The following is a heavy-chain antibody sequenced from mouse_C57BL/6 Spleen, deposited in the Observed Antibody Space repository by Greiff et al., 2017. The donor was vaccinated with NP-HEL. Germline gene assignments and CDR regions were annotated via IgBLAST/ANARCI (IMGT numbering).Heavy chain of an antibody. CDR2: IYPGDGDT. V-gene: IGHV1-82*01. Sequence: QVQLQQSGPELVKPGASVKISCKASGYAFSSSWMNWVKQRPGKGLEWIGRIYPGDGDTNYNGKFKGKATLTADKSSSTAYMQLSSLTSEDSAVYFCARLYYGSSYVGYFDVWGTGTTVTVSS. CDR1: GYAFSSSW. D-gene: IGHD1-1*01. CDR3: ARLYYGSSYVGYFDV. J-gene: IGHJ1*03.